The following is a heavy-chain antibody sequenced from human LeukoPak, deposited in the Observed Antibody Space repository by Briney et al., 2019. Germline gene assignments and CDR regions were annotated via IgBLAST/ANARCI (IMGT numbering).Heavy chain of an antibody. J-gene: IGHJ4*02. D-gene: IGHD3-3*01. CDR3: ARGYYDFWTGYSDYFDY. CDR1: GGSFSGYY. V-gene: IGHV4-34*01. Sequence: SETLSLTCAVYGGSFSGYYWSWIRQPPGKGLEWIGEINHSGSTNYNPSLKSRVTISVDTSKNQFSLKLSSVTAADTAVYYCARGYYDFWTGYSDYFDYWGQGTLVTVSS. CDR2: INHSGST.